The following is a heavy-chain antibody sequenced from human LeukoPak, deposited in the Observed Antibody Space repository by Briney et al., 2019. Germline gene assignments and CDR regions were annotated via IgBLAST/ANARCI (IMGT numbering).Heavy chain of an antibody. J-gene: IGHJ4*02. V-gene: IGHV4-39*01. CDR1: DGSINSNHYS. Sequence: SETLSLTCAVSDGSINSNHYSWGWIRQSPGKGLEWLGIISYSGSTYYNPSLKSRATISVDTSKNRFSLKLSSVTAADAALYYCARHQTKDDYNPCDYWGRGTLVTVSS. CDR3: ARHQTKDDYNPCDY. CDR2: ISYSGST. D-gene: IGHD5-24*01.